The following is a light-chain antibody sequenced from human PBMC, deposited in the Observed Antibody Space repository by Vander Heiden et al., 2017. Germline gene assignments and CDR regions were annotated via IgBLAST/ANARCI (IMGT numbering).Light chain of an antibody. V-gene: IGKV4-1*01. CDR2: WAS. CDR3: QQYYSRFRR. Sequence: DIVMTQSPDSLAVSLGERATINCKSSQSVLSSSNNMNYLAWYQQKPGQPPKLLIYWASTRESGVPDRFSGSGSGTDFTLTISSLQAEDVAVYYCQQYYSRFRRFGQGTKVEFK. J-gene: IGKJ1*01. CDR1: QSVLSSSNNMNY.